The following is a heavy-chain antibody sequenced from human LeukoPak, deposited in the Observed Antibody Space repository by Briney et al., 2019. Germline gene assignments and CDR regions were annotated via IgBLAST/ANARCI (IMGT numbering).Heavy chain of an antibody. CDR3: ARRGWAAAGYLSYYFDY. CDR1: GGSISSSSYY. D-gene: IGHD6-13*01. J-gene: IGHJ4*02. Sequence: SETLSLTCTVSGGSISSSSYYWGWIRQPPGKGLEWIRSIYYSGSTYYNPSLKSRVTISVDTSKNQFSLKLSSVTAADTAVYYCARRGWAAAGYLSYYFDYWGQGTLVTVSS. CDR2: IYYSGST. V-gene: IGHV4-39*01.